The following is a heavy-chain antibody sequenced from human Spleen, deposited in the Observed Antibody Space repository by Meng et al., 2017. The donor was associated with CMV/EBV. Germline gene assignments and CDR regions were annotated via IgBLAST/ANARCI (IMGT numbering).Heavy chain of an antibody. CDR2: ISYEGSNK. V-gene: IGHV3-30*18. J-gene: IGHJ6*02. D-gene: IGHD6-19*01. CDR1: GFTFTDYY. CDR3: AKDRVGVAGNYFAMDV. Sequence: GGSLRLSCAASGFTFTDYYMTWIRQAPGKGLDWVAFISYEGSNKHYADSVRGRITISRDNSKNTLSLQMISLRVEDTAVYYCAKDRVGVAGNYFAMDVWGQRTTVTVSS.